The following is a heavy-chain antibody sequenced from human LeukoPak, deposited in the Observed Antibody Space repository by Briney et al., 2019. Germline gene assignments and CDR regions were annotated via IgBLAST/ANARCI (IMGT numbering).Heavy chain of an antibody. CDR2: IYHSGST. V-gene: IGHV4-4*01. J-gene: IGHJ4*01. Sequence: PSDTLSLTCAVSGGSISISNWWSWVRPPPGTGLEWVGDIYHSGSTNYNPPLTSRLTIRVVKSTIQLSLELCSRTGADTVVLCCARNPRASSSSWYKHFDYWGQGTLVTVSS. CDR3: ARNPRASSSSWYKHFDY. CDR1: GGSISISNW. D-gene: IGHD6-13*01.